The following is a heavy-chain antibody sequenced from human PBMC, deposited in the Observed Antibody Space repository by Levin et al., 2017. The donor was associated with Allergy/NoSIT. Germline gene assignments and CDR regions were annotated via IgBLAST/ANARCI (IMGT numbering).Heavy chain of an antibody. J-gene: IGHJ5*01. Sequence: SETLSLTCAVYGGSLSGYYWTWIRQPPGKRLEWIGEINHRRGTNYNSSLESRVYISIDTSQRQFSLELSSVTAADTALYYCARVNIAVAGTPFDSWGQGTLVTVSS. CDR1: GGSLSGYY. V-gene: IGHV4-34*01. CDR3: ARVNIAVAGTPFDS. D-gene: IGHD6-19*01. CDR2: INHRRGT.